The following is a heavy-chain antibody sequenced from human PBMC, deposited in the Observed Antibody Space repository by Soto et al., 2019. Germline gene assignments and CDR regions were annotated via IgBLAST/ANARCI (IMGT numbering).Heavy chain of an antibody. CDR1: GFTFTSYG. V-gene: IGHV1-18*01. Sequence: QVQLVQSGAEVKKTGASVKVSCKASGFTFTSYGFSWVRQSPGQGLEWMGWISAYNGHKNYAQKFQDRVTLTTDTSTCKVYMALRSLISDDKAVYYCARWHDSSYGPPGVDVCGHGTLITVSS. CDR3: ARWHDSSYGPPGVDV. J-gene: IGHJ4*01. CDR2: ISAYNGHK. D-gene: IGHD6-6*01.